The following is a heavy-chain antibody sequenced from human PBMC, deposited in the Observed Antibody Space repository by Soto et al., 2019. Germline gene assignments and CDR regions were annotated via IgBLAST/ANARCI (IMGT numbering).Heavy chain of an antibody. CDR2: ISAYNGHK. Sequence: ASVKVSCKASGFTFTSYGFSWVRQAPGQGLEWMGWISAYNGHKNYAQKFQDRVTLTTDTSTSTVYMELRSLTAADTAVYYCARDEGPGRIDYWGQGTLVTVSS. D-gene: IGHD1-1*01. CDR3: ARDEGPGRIDY. V-gene: IGHV1-18*01. J-gene: IGHJ4*02. CDR1: GFTFTSYG.